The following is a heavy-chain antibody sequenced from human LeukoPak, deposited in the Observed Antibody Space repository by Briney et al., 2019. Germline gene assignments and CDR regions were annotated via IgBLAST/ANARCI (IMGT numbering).Heavy chain of an antibody. CDR3: ARDLVTVTKGFDI. CDR2: IYYSGST. D-gene: IGHD4-17*01. V-gene: IGHV4-39*07. CDR1: GGSISSGHYW. Sequence: SETLSLTCTVSGGSISSGHYWWGWIRQPPGKGLEWIGSIYYSGSTYYNPSLKSRVTISVDTSKNQFSLKLSSVTAADTAVYYCARDLVTVTKGFDIWGQGTMVSVSS. J-gene: IGHJ3*02.